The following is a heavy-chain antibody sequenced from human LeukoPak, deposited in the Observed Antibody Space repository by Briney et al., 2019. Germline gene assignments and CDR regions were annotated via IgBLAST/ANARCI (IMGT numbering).Heavy chain of an antibody. Sequence: SETLSLTCAVYGGSFSGYYWSWIRQPPGKGLEWIGEINHSGSTNYNPSLKSRVTISVDTPKNQFSLKLSSVTAADTAVYYCARELRGSSGWYGERWFDPWGQGTLVTVSS. CDR2: INHSGST. D-gene: IGHD6-19*01. V-gene: IGHV4-34*01. CDR1: GGSFSGYY. J-gene: IGHJ5*02. CDR3: ARELRGSSGWYGERWFDP.